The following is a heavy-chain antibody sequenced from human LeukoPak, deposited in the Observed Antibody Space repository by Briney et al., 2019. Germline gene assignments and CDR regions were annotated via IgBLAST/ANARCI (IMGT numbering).Heavy chain of an antibody. D-gene: IGHD5-24*01. CDR1: GFTFSSYS. J-gene: IGHJ4*02. Sequence: PGGSLRLSCAASGFTFSSYSMNWVRQAPGKGLEWLAVISSDGSNEYYADSVKGRFTISRDNSKNTLYLQVNSLRAEDTSVYYCVRERLRGVRWLPDYWGQGTLVTVSS. CDR2: ISSDGSNE. V-gene: IGHV3-30*03. CDR3: VRERLRGVRWLPDY.